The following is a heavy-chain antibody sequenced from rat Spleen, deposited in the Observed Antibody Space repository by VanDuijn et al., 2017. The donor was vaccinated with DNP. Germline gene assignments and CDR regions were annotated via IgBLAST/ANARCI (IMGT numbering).Heavy chain of an antibody. J-gene: IGHJ4*01. D-gene: IGHD1-11*01. CDR1: GFTFNNYW. CDR3: ATFEGRDA. V-gene: IGHV5-31*01. Sequence: EVQLVESGGDLVQPGRSLKLSCVASGFTFNNYWMTWIRQVPGKGLEWVASIISSGTSTYYPDSVKGRFTISRDNAKSTLYLQMDSLRSEDTATYYCATFEGRDAWGRGTSVTVSS. CDR2: IISSGTST.